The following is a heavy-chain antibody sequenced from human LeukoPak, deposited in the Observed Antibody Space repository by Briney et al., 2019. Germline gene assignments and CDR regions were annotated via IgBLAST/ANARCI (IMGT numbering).Heavy chain of an antibody. Sequence: GGSLRLSCAASGFTFSSYWMSWVRQAPGKGLEWVANIKQDGSEKYYVDSVKGRFTISRDNAKNSLCLQMNSLRAEDTAVYYCARVPVDYYGSGSYPVYGMDVWGKGTTVTVSS. J-gene: IGHJ6*04. CDR1: GFTFSSYW. CDR3: ARVPVDYYGSGSYPVYGMDV. D-gene: IGHD3-10*01. V-gene: IGHV3-7*03. CDR2: IKQDGSEK.